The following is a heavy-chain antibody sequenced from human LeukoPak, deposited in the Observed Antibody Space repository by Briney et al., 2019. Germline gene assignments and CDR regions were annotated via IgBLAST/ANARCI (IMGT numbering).Heavy chain of an antibody. CDR2: IRYDGSNK. V-gene: IGHV3-30*02. D-gene: IGHD3-22*01. J-gene: IGHJ6*03. CDR3: AKDGDTMSGTCYFDIDV. CDR1: GFTFSSYG. Sequence: GGSLRLSCAASGFTFSSYGMHWVRQAPGKGLEWAAFIRYDGSNKYYADSVKGRFTISRDNSKNTLYLQMNSLRAEDTAVYYCAKDGDTMSGTCYFDIDVWGKGTTVTISS.